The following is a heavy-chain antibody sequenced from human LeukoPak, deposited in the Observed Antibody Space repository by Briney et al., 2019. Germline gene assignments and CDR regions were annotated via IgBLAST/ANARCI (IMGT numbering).Heavy chain of an antibody. CDR1: GFSFSNYE. Sequence: PGGSLRLSCASSGFSFSNYEMNGVRQAPGKGRECISYITASSTTIYYADSVKGRFTISRDNAKNSLYLQMNGLRGEDTAVYYCAKGPGARGHFNWFDPWGQGTLVTVSS. CDR3: AKGPGARGHFNWFDP. D-gene: IGHD5-12*01. V-gene: IGHV3-48*03. J-gene: IGHJ5*02. CDR2: ITASSTTI.